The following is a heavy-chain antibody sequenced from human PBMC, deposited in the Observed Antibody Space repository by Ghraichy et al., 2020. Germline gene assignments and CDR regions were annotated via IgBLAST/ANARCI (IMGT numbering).Heavy chain of an antibody. Sequence: LSLTCAASGFTFSSYSMNWVRQAPGKGLEWVSSISSSSSYIYYADSVKGRFTISRDNAKNSLYLQMNSLRAEDTAVYYCARAGYYYDQVGVFDIWGQGTMVTVSS. V-gene: IGHV3-21*01. CDR3: ARAGYYYDQVGVFDI. D-gene: IGHD3-22*01. CDR2: ISSSSSYI. J-gene: IGHJ3*02. CDR1: GFTFSSYS.